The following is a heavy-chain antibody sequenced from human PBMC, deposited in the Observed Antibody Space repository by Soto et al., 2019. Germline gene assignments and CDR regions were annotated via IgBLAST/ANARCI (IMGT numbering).Heavy chain of an antibody. Sequence: EVQLLESGGGSVQPGVSLRLSCSASVFTFSSYAMHLVRRPPGKGLEWVSSISGSGGTAYYADSVKGRFSISRDSLVNTLYLQLNSLRSEDKAVYYCAKVRVQNGNVDYWGQGTLFT. CDR3: AKVRVQNGNVDY. CDR2: ISGSGGTA. CDR1: VFTFSSYA. D-gene: IGHD1-1*01. V-gene: IGHV3-23*01. J-gene: IGHJ4*02.